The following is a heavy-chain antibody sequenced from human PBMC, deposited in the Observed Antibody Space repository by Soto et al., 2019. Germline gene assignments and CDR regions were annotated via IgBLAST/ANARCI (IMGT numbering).Heavy chain of an antibody. CDR1: GGSITDNY. CDR3: ARALDYDFWGGRNWFDP. J-gene: IGHJ5*02. Sequence: QVQLQQSGPGLLKPSETLSLTCSVYGGSITDNYWTWIRQSPGKGLERVGYIYYTGITNYNPSLKRRVTISLDRSKNQFSLKLDSVTAADTAVYYCARALDYDFWGGRNWFDPWGQGTLVTVSS. CDR2: IYYTGIT. D-gene: IGHD3-3*01. V-gene: IGHV4-59*01.